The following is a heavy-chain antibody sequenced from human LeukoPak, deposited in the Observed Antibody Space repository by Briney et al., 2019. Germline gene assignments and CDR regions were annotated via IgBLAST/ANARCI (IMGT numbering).Heavy chain of an antibody. J-gene: IGHJ2*01. CDR1: GFPFTTYA. D-gene: IGHD6-13*01. CDR3: ARAIHTAGIVYWYFDL. Sequence: HSGGSLRLSCAASGFPFTTYAMNWVRQAPGKGLEWVSGISGNGDRTYYADSVRGRFTISRDNSKNTLFLQMNILRAEDTAVYSCARAIHTAGIVYWYFDLWGRGTLVTVSS. CDR2: ISGNGDRT. V-gene: IGHV3-23*01.